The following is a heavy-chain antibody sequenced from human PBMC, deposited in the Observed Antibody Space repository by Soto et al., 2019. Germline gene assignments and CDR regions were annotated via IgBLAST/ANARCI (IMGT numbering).Heavy chain of an antibody. V-gene: IGHV3-13*01. Sequence: LRLSCVACGFTFRTYDMHWVRQPIGKGLEWISTIDTAGHTYYLGSVKGRFTVSRENAENSLYLQMNSLGAGDTAVYYCARERYYGLGSYSYYYGMDVWGQGTPVTVSS. CDR1: GFTFRTYD. CDR2: IDTAGHT. J-gene: IGHJ6*02. D-gene: IGHD3-10*01. CDR3: ARERYYGLGSYSYYYGMDV.